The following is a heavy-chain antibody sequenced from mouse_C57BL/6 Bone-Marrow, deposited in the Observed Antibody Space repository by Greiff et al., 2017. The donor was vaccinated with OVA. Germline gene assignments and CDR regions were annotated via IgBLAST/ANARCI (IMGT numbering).Heavy chain of an antibody. CDR3: ARAVYLPYAMDY. J-gene: IGHJ4*01. D-gene: IGHD3-3*01. V-gene: IGHV5-6*01. Sequence: EVQGVESGGDLVKPGGSLKLSCAASGFTFSSYGMSWVRQTPDKRLEWVATISSGGSYTYYPDSVKGRFTISRDNAKNTLYLQMSSLKSEDTAMYYCARAVYLPYAMDYWGQGTSDTVSS. CDR2: ISSGGSYT. CDR1: GFTFSSYG.